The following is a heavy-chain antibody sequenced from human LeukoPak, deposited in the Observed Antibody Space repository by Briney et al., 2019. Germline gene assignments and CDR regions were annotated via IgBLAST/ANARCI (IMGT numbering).Heavy chain of an antibody. CDR2: IYYSGST. V-gene: IGHV4-59*01. J-gene: IGHJ4*02. D-gene: IGHD5-24*01. CDR1: GSSISSYY. CDR3: ARGAERWLQSYFDY. Sequence: PSETLSLTCTVSGSSISSYYWSWIRQPPGKGLEWIGYIYYSGSTNYNPSLKSRVTISVDTSKNQFSLKLSSVTAADTAVYYCARGAERWLQSYFDYWGQGTLVTVSS.